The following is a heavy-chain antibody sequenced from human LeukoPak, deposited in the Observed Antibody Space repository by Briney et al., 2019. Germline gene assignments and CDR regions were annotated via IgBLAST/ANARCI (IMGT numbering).Heavy chain of an antibody. Sequence: SETLSLTCGVSGGSITNTNYWTWVRQPPGKGLEWIGEVNLQGSTNYNPSLMGRVAISVDTSENHISLQLTSVTAADTAVYYCARLEAYWGQGTLVTVSS. CDR3: ARLEAY. D-gene: IGHD1-1*01. CDR1: GGSITNTNY. J-gene: IGHJ4*02. V-gene: IGHV4-4*02. CDR2: VNLQGST.